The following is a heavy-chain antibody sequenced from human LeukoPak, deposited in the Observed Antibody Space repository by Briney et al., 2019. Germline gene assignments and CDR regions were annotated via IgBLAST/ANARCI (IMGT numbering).Heavy chain of an antibody. V-gene: IGHV3-30*02. CDR1: GFTFSSYG. Sequence: GGSLRLSCAASGFTFSSYGMHWVRQAPGKGLEWVAFIRYDGSNKYYADSVKGRFTISRDNSKNTLYLQMNSLRAEDTAVYYCAKDLLYRDSSGWYNVDYWGQGTLVTVSS. CDR3: AKDLLYRDSSGWYNVDY. J-gene: IGHJ4*02. D-gene: IGHD6-19*01. CDR2: IRYDGSNK.